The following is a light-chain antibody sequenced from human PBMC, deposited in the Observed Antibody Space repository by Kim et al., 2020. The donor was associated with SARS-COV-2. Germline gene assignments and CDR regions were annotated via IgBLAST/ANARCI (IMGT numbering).Light chain of an antibody. Sequence: SCPISGTGSSSNIGAYYGVHWYQQVPGTAPKLLIFDNYFRPSGVPDRFSGSKSGTSASLAITGLQAEDEADYYCQSYDTGLSGIIFGGGTQLTVL. V-gene: IGLV1-40*01. J-gene: IGLJ2*01. CDR3: QSYDTGLSGII. CDR2: DNY. CDR1: SSNIGAYYG.